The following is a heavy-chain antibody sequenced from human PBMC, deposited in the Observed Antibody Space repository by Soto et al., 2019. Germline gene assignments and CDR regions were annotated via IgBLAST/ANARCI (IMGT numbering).Heavy chain of an antibody. CDR2: ISAYNGNT. J-gene: IGHJ6*02. V-gene: IGHV1-18*01. CDR1: GYTFTSYG. CDR3: ARYGVGATTDYYYYGMDV. Sequence: QVQLVQSGAEVKKPGASVKVSCKASGYTFTSYGISWVRQAPGQGLEWMGWISAYNGNTNYAQKLQGRVTMATDISTSTAYMELRSLRSDDTAVYYCARYGVGATTDYYYYGMDVWGQGTTVTVSS. D-gene: IGHD1-26*01.